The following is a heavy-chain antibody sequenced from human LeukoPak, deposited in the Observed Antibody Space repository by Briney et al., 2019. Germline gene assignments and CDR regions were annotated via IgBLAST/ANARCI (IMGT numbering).Heavy chain of an antibody. D-gene: IGHD5-24*01. CDR1: GFAVSSND. CDR2: IYSGGST. V-gene: IGHV3-53*01. CDR3: ARAMERWLQFDY. J-gene: IGHJ4*02. Sequence: PGGSLRLSCAASGFAVSSNDMSWVRQAPAKGLEWISVIYSGGSTYNADSVKGRFTVSRDNSKNTLYLQMNSLRAEDTAVYYCARAMERWLQFDYWGQGTLVTVSS.